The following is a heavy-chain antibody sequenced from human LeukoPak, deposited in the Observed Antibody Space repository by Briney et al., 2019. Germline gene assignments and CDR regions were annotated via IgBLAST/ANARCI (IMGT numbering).Heavy chain of an antibody. D-gene: IGHD2-15*01. V-gene: IGHV3-33*01. CDR1: GFTFSSYG. Sequence: GGSLRLSCAASGFTFSSYGMHWVRQAPGKGLEWVAVIWYDGSNKYYADSVKGRFTISRDNSKNTLYLQMNSLRAEDTAVYYCARCVLADSYYYYYYGMDVWGQGTTVTVSS. CDR2: IWYDGSNK. CDR3: ARCVLADSYYYYYYGMDV. J-gene: IGHJ6*02.